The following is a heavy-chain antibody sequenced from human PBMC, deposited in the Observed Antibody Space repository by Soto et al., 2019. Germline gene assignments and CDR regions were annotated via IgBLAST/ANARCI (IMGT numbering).Heavy chain of an antibody. CDR2: IDPNDSQT. Sequence: GESLKISCQASGDSFSSSWIGWVRQMPGKGLEWMGIIDPNDSQTIYSPSFQGQVTISADKSIDTAYLQWSSLKTSDTAMYYCARHAGNSWKGDYFDYWGQGHLVTVSS. CDR1: GDSFSSSW. CDR3: ARHAGNSWKGDYFDY. V-gene: IGHV5-51*01. D-gene: IGHD6-13*01. J-gene: IGHJ4*02.